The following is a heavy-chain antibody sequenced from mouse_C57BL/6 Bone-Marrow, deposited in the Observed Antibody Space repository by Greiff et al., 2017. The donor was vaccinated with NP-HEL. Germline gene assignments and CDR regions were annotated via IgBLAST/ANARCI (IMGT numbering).Heavy chain of an antibody. Sequence: VQLQQSGAELMKPGASVKLSCKATGYTFTGNWIEWVKQRPGHGLEWIGEILPGSGNTYYNERFKGKATFTSDTSSNPAYMQLSSLTTEDSAIYYCARDYYGSSYFDYWGQGTTLTVSS. V-gene: IGHV1-9*01. D-gene: IGHD1-1*01. CDR2: ILPGSGNT. CDR3: ARDYYGSSYFDY. J-gene: IGHJ2*01. CDR1: GYTFTGNW.